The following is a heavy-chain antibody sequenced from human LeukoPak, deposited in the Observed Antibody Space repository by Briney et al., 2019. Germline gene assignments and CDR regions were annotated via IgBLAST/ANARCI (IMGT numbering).Heavy chain of an antibody. J-gene: IGHJ4*02. Sequence: GSLSLSCAASGFIFSSYSMNWVRQAPGKGLEWVSYISSSSSTIYYADSVKGRFTISRDNAKNSLYLQMNSLRAGDTAVYYCARGLQGIDYWGQGTLVTVSS. V-gene: IGHV3-48*04. CDR1: GFIFSSYS. CDR2: ISSSSSTI. D-gene: IGHD4-11*01. CDR3: ARGLQGIDY.